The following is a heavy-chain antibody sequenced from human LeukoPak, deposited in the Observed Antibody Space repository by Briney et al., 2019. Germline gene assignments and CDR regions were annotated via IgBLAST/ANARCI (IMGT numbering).Heavy chain of an antibody. CDR2: INGNGNT. CDR1: GYTFTSYA. V-gene: IGHV1-3*03. D-gene: IGHD3-16*01. Sequence: AXVKXSXXAXGYTFTSYAIHWVRQAPGQRLEWMGWINGNGNTKYSQEFQGRVTFTRDTSASTAYMELSSLRSEDMAVYYCARGGGTHYDYWGQGTLVTVSS. CDR3: ARGGGTHYDY. J-gene: IGHJ4*02.